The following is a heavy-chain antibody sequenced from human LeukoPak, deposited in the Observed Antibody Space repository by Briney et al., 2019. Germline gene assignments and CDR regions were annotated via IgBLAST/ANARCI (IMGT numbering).Heavy chain of an antibody. Sequence: RTGRSLRLSCAASGFTFDDYAMHWVRQVPGKGLEWVSGISLNGDNIGYADSVKGRFTISRDNAKNSLYLQMNSLRTDDTALYYCAKDISTGRRRAMLRFDYWGQGTLVTVSS. CDR3: AKDISTGRRRAMLRFDY. J-gene: IGHJ4*02. CDR1: GFTFDDYA. D-gene: IGHD3-10*02. CDR2: ISLNGDNI. V-gene: IGHV3-9*01.